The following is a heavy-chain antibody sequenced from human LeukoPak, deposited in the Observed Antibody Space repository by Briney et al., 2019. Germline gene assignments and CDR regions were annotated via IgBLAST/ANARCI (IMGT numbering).Heavy chain of an antibody. D-gene: IGHD6-19*01. CDR1: GGSISSYY. CDR3: ARGGHGSGWYG. CDR2: IYSSGSTSGST. V-gene: IGHV4-4*07. J-gene: IGHJ4*02. Sequence: SSETLSLTCTVSGGSISSYYWSWIRQPAGKGLEWIGRIYSSGSTSGSTNYNPSLKSRVTMSLDTCKNQFSLKLSSVTAADTAVYYCARGGHGSGWYGWGQGTLVTVSS.